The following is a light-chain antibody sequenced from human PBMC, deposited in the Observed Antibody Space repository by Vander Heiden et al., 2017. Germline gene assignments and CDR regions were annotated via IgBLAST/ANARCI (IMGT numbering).Light chain of an antibody. V-gene: IGLV4-69*01. Sequence: QLVLTQSPSASASLGASVKSTCPLSSGHSGYSIAWHQHKPEKGPRYIMRVENDGSHIKGDGIPDRFSGSSSGAGRYLIISSLQSEDEADYYCQTWSTGIHVVLGGGTKLTVL. CDR2: VENDGSH. J-gene: IGLJ2*01. CDR3: QTWSTGIHVV. CDR1: SGHSGYS.